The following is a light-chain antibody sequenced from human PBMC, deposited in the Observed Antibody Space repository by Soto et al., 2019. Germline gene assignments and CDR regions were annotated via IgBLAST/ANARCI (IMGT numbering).Light chain of an antibody. V-gene: IGLV2-14*01. CDR2: DVS. J-gene: IGLJ2*01. CDR1: SSDGGGYDY. Sequence: QSALTQPASVSGSPGQSITISCTGTSSDGGGYDYVSWYQQHPGKVPKLLIYDVSSRPSGVANRFSGSKSGNTASLTISGLEAEDEADYYCSSDASSSTLVFGGGTKLTVL. CDR3: SSDASSSTLV.